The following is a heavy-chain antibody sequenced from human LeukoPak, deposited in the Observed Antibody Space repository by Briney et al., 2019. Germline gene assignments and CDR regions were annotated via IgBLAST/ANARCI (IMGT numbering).Heavy chain of an antibody. CDR3: ARDAWFGEPYNWFDP. CDR1: GDSVSSNSAA. Sequence: SQTLSLTCAISGDSVSSNSAAWNWIRQSPSGGLEWVVRPYYRSKWYNDYAVSVKSRITINPDTCKNQFSLQLNSVTPEDTAVYYCARDAWFGEPYNWFDPWGQGTLVTVSS. V-gene: IGHV6-1*01. CDR2: PYYRSKWYN. D-gene: IGHD3-10*01. J-gene: IGHJ5*02.